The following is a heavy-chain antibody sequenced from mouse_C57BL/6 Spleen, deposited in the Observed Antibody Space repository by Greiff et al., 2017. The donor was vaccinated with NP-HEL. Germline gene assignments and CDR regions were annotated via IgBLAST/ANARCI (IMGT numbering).Heavy chain of an antibody. CDR2: ISSGGSYT. CDR3: ARRFDGYFYFDY. V-gene: IGHV5-6*02. J-gene: IGHJ2*01. Sequence: EVKLVESGGDLVKPGGSLKLSCAASGFTFSSYGMSWVRQTPDKRLEWVATISSGGSYTYYPDSVKGRFTISRDNAKNTLYLQMSSLKSEDTAMYYCARRFDGYFYFDYWGQGTTLTVSS. CDR1: GFTFSSYG. D-gene: IGHD2-3*01.